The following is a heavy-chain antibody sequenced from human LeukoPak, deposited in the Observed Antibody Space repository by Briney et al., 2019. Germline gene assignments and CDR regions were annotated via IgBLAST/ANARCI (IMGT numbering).Heavy chain of an antibody. V-gene: IGHV3-30*02. CDR2: IRNDGTNK. CDR1: GFTFSNSG. J-gene: IGHJ4*02. CDR3: AKDRTGTYFYY. D-gene: IGHD1-7*01. Sequence: PGGSLRLSCAASGFTFSNSGMHWVRQAPGKGLEWVAFIRNDGTNKYYADSVKGRFTISRDNSKNTLYLQMNSLRVEDTTVYYCAKDRTGTYFYYWGQGILVTVSS.